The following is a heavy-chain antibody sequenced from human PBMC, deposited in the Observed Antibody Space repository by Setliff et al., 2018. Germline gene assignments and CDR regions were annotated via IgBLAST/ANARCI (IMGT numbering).Heavy chain of an antibody. CDR2: IYYSGST. Sequence: SETLSLTCTVSGGSISSYYWSWIRQPPGKGLEWIGYIYYSGSTNYNPSLKSRVTISVDTSKNQFSLKLSSVTAADTAVSYCARGPRLRYFDWPVDYWGQGTLVTVSS. CDR3: ARGPRLRYFDWPVDY. D-gene: IGHD3-9*01. J-gene: IGHJ4*02. CDR1: GGSISSYY. V-gene: IGHV4-59*12.